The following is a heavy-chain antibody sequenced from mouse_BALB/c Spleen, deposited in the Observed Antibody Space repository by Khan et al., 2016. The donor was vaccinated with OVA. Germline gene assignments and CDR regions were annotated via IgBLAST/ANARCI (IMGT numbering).Heavy chain of an antibody. CDR1: GYTFTSYW. Sequence: QVQLQQPGAEVVKPGAPVKLSCKPSGYTFTSYWMNWVKQRPGRGLEWIGRIDPSDSETHYNQKFKDKVTLTVDKSSSTAYIQFSSLTSEDSAVYDCAVGWLLHPLDYWGQGTTLTVSS. D-gene: IGHD2-3*01. CDR2: IDPSDSET. CDR3: AVGWLLHPLDY. V-gene: IGHV1-69*02. J-gene: IGHJ2*01.